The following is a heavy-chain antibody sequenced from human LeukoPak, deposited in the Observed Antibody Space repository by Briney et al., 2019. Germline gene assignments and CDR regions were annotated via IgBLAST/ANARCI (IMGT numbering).Heavy chain of an antibody. J-gene: IGHJ3*02. CDR1: GVSISGYY. D-gene: IGHD2-2*02. V-gene: IGHV4-59*01. Sequence: SETLSLTCTVSGVSISGYYWSWIRQPPGKGLEWIGFVYYTGDTSYNPSLKSRVSISGDTSKNQFSLRLSSVTAADTAVYYCARLIPEDAFDIWGQGTMVTVSS. CDR2: VYYTGDT. CDR3: ARLIPEDAFDI.